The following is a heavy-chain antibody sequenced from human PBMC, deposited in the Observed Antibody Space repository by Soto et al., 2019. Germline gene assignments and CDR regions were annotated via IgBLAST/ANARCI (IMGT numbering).Heavy chain of an antibody. D-gene: IGHD3-10*01. CDR3: ARTPLYGSGTRRAFDI. CDR2: MNPNSGNT. V-gene: IGHV1-8*01. J-gene: IGHJ3*02. CDR1: GYTFTSCD. Sequence: ASVKVSCKASGYTFTSCDINWVRQATGQGLEWMGWMNPNSGNTGYAQKFQGRVTMTKNTSISTAYMELSSLRSEDTAVYYCARTPLYGSGTRRAFDIWGQGTMVTVSS.